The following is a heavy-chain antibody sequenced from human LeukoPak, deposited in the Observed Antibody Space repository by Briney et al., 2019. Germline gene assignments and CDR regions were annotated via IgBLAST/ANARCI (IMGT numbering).Heavy chain of an antibody. CDR2: IIPIFGTA. CDR1: GGTFSSYA. CDR3: ARATTVTTVGGEDY. J-gene: IGHJ4*02. D-gene: IGHD4-17*01. Sequence: ASVKVSCKASGGTFSSYAISWVRQATGQGLEWMGGIIPIFGTANYAQKFQGRVTITTDESTSTAYMELSSLRSEDTAVYYCARATTVTTVGGEDYWGQGTLVTASS. V-gene: IGHV1-69*05.